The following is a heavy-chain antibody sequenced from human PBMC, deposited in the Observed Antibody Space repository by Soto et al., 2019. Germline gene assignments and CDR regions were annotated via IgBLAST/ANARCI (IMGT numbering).Heavy chain of an antibody. CDR2: ISAHNGNT. Sequence: QAHLVQSGAEVKKPGASVKVSCKGSGYIFTTYGITWVRQAPGQGLEWMGWISAHNGNTSYAQKLQSRVTVTRDTSTSTAYMELRSLRSDDTAVYYCARGRYGDYWGQGALVTVSS. CDR1: GYIFTTYG. J-gene: IGHJ4*02. V-gene: IGHV1-18*01. CDR3: ARGRYGDY. D-gene: IGHD1-1*01.